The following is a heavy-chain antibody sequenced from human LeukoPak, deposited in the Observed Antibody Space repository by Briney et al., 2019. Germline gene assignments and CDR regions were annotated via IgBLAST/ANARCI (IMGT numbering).Heavy chain of an antibody. V-gene: IGHV4-34*01. CDR1: GGSFSGYY. J-gene: IGHJ4*02. D-gene: IGHD3-22*01. CDR3: ARVGNRYYYDSSGYDDY. CDR2: INHSGST. Sequence: SETLSLTCAVYGGSFSGYYWSWIRQTPGKGLEWIREINHSGSTNYNPSLKSRVTISVDTSKNQFSLKLSSVTAADTAVYYCARVGNRYYYDSSGYDDYWGQGTLVTVSS.